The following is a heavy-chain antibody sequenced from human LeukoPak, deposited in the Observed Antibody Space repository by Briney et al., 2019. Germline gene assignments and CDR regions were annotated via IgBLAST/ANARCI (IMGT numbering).Heavy chain of an antibody. CDR2: IIPIFGTA. Sequence: SVKVSCKASGGTFSSYAISWVRQAPGQGLEWMGRIIPIFGTANYAQKFQGRVTITTDESTSTAYMELSSLRSEDTAVYYCARTPYDSSGINYWDFDYWGQGTLVTVPS. V-gene: IGHV1-69*05. D-gene: IGHD3-22*01. CDR1: GGTFSSYA. CDR3: ARTPYDSSGINYWDFDY. J-gene: IGHJ4*02.